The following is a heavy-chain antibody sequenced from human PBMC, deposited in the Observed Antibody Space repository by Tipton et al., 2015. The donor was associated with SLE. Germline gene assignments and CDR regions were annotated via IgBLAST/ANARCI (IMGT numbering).Heavy chain of an antibody. J-gene: IGHJ4*02. Sequence: QLVQSGVEVKKSGASVRVSCKASGYTFTTYGISWVRQAPGQGLEWMGWISAYNGHTNYAQKLQDRVTLTTDTSTSTAYMELRSLRSDDTAVYYCAKNPSIVVVPAAIDYWGQGTLVTVSS. CDR3: AKNPSIVVVPAAIDY. CDR2: ISAYNGHT. CDR1: GYTFTTYG. V-gene: IGHV1-18*01. D-gene: IGHD2-2*02.